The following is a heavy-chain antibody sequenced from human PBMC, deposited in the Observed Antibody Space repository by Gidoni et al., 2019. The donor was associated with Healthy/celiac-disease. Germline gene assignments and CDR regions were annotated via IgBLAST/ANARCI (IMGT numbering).Heavy chain of an antibody. J-gene: IGHJ3*02. V-gene: IGHV4-30-4*01. D-gene: IGHD3-22*01. Sequence: QVQLQESGPGLVKPSQTLSRTCSVSGGSISRGGSYWSWIRQPPGKGLEWIGYINYSGSTYYNPSLKSRVTISVDTSKNQFSLKLSSVTAADTAVYYCARRHQYYYDSSGYYHDAFDIWGQGTMVTVSS. CDR2: INYSGST. CDR1: GGSISRGGSY. CDR3: ARRHQYYYDSSGYYHDAFDI.